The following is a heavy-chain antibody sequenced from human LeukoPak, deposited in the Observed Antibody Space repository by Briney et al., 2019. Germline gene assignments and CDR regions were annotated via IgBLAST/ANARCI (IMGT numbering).Heavy chain of an antibody. J-gene: IGHJ4*02. D-gene: IGHD3-22*01. CDR3: AREGRDSSGYYRG. V-gene: IGHV3-7*01. Sequence: GGSLRLSCAASGFTFSSYWMSWVRQAPGKGLEWVANIKQDGSEKYYVDSVKGRFTISRDNAKNSLYLQMNSLRAEDTAVYYCAREGRDSSGYYRGWGQGTQVTVSS. CDR2: IKQDGSEK. CDR1: GFTFSSYW.